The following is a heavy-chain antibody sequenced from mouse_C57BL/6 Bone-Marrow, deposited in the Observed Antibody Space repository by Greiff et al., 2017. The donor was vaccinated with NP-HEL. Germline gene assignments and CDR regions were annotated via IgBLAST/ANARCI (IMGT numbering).Heavy chain of an antibody. Sequence: VQLQQPGAELVMPGASVKLSCKASGYTFTSYWMHWVKQRPGQGLEWIGEIDPSDSYTNYNQKFKGKATWTVDKSSSTAYMQLSSLTSEDSAVYYCARERAMGVVFAYWGQGTLVTVSA. CDR2: IDPSDSYT. D-gene: IGHD1-1*02. CDR3: ARERAMGVVFAY. J-gene: IGHJ3*01. CDR1: GYTFTSYW. V-gene: IGHV1-69*01.